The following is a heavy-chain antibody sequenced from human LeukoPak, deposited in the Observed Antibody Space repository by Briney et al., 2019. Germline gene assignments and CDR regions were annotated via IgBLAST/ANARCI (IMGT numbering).Heavy chain of an antibody. CDR1: GFTFSSYW. CDR3: ARYFDWLSIGFYFDY. V-gene: IGHV3-7*01. D-gene: IGHD3-9*01. Sequence: PGGSLRLSCAASGFTFSSYWMTWVRQAPGKGLEWVANIKQDGSEEYYVDSVKGRFTISRDNAKNSLYLQMNSPRAEDTAVYYCARYFDWLSIGFYFDYWGQGTLVTVSS. CDR2: IKQDGSEE. J-gene: IGHJ4*02.